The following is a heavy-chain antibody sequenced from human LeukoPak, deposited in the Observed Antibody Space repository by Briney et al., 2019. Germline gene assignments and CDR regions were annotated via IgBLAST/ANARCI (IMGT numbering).Heavy chain of an antibody. CDR2: ISGSGGST. Sequence: GGSLRLSCAASGFTFSSYAMSWVRQAPGKGLEWVSAISGSGGSTYYADSVKGRFTISRDNSKNSLYLQMNSLRAEDTAVYYCAKASHDYGDFDYWGQGTLVTVSS. CDR1: GFTFSSYA. J-gene: IGHJ4*02. V-gene: IGHV3-23*01. D-gene: IGHD4-17*01. CDR3: AKASHDYGDFDY.